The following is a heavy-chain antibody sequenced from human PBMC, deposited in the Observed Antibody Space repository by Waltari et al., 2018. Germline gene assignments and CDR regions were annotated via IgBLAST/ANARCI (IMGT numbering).Heavy chain of an antibody. V-gene: IGHV3-7*03. CDR3: ARGGGDGQVHH. J-gene: IGHJ4*02. CDR1: GFTFYPFW. Sequence: DVQLTASGGGLVQPGGSLRLSCAGSGFTFYPFWMTWLRQVPGKGLEWVANIKQDGTEQYFVDSFKGRFTISRDNAKRSLYLQMNNLRVDDTAMYYCARGGGDGQVHHWGQGTLVTVSS. D-gene: IGHD3-16*01. CDR2: IKQDGTEQ.